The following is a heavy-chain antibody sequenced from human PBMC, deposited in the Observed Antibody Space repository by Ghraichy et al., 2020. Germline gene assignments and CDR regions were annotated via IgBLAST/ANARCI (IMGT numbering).Heavy chain of an antibody. V-gene: IGHV3-21*01. J-gene: IGHJ5*02. D-gene: IGHD5-18*01. CDR3: VRQVGDDSSNWFDP. Sequence: GESLNISCTASGFTFSDYSMIWVRQAPGKGLEWVSSISRRSSPTYYADSVQGRFTISRDTAKNSVYLQMNSLRAEDTALYYCVRQVGDDSSNWFDPWGQGTLVTVSS. CDR1: GFTFSDYS. CDR2: ISRRSSPT.